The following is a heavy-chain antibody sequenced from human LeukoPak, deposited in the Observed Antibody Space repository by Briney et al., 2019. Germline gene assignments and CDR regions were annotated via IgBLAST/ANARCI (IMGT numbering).Heavy chain of an antibody. V-gene: IGHV3-23*01. Sequence: PGGSLRLSCAASGITFSNYAINWVRQAPGKGLEWVSAISGSGGSTYYAGSVKGRFTISRDNSKNTLYLQMNSLRADDTAVYYCAKGGSSAYSPMDVWGTGTTVTVSS. D-gene: IGHD3-22*01. CDR3: AKGGSSAYSPMDV. CDR2: ISGSGGST. CDR1: GITFSNYA. J-gene: IGHJ6*04.